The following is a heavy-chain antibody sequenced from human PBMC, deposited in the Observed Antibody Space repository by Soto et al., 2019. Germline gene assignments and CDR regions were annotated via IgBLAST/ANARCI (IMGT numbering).Heavy chain of an antibody. CDR2: IIPILGIA. J-gene: IGHJ3*02. D-gene: IGHD2-2*01. V-gene: IGHV1-69*08. CDR1: GGTFSSYT. Sequence: QVQLVQSGAEVKKPGSSVKVSCKASGGTFSSYTISWVRQAPGQGLEWMGRIIPILGIANYAQKFQGRVTITADKSTSTAYMELSSLRSEDTAVYYCARETYCSSASCPHSSYAFDIWGQGTMVTVSS. CDR3: ARETYCSSASCPHSSYAFDI.